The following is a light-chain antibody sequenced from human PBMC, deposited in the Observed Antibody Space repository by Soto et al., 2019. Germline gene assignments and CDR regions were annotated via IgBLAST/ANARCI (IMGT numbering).Light chain of an antibody. J-gene: IGKJ3*01. Sequence: EIVFTQSPATLSLSPGERAILSCRASQSLSIYLAWYQQKPGQAHRLLIYDASNRATGIPARFSGSGSGTDFTLTIRSLEPEDSAVYYCQYGSNWFTFGPGTKLNIK. CDR2: DAS. CDR1: QSLSIY. CDR3: QYGSNWFT. V-gene: IGKV3-11*01.